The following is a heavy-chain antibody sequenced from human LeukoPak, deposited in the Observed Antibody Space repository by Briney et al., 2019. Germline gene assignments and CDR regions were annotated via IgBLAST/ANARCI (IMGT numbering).Heavy chain of an antibody. CDR2: IYPGGSDT. CDR3: ARSRGYYYYYMDV. V-gene: IGHV5-51*01. J-gene: IGHJ6*03. CDR1: GYSFTSYW. Sequence: GESLKISCKGSGYSFTSYWIGWVRQMPGKGLEWMGIIYPGGSDTRYSPSFQGQVTISADKSISTAYLQWSSLKASDTAMYYCARSRGYYYYYMDVWGKGTTVTVSS.